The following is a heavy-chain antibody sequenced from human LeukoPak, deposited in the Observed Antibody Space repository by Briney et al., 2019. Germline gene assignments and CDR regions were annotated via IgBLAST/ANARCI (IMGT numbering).Heavy chain of an antibody. CDR3: AKGGLSYYYGMDV. D-gene: IGHD3-16*02. Sequence: PGGSLRLSCAASGFTFDDYAMHWVRQAPGKGLEWVSLTSGDGGNTYYADSVKGRFTISRDNSKNSLYLQVNSLRTEDTALYYCAKGGLSYYYGMDVWGQGTTVTVSS. CDR2: TSGDGGNT. J-gene: IGHJ6*02. CDR1: GFTFDDYA. V-gene: IGHV3-43*02.